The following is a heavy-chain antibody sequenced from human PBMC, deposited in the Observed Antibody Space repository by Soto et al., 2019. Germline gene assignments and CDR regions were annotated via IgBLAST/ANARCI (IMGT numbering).Heavy chain of an antibody. D-gene: IGHD2-8*01. CDR1: GFGFSNAW. CDR2: IKSETDGETT. J-gene: IGHJ4*02. V-gene: IGHV3-15*01. CDR3: TTDLNGGFDY. Sequence: GGSLRLSCAASGFGFSNAWMSWVRQAPGKGLEWVGRIKSETDGETTDYVAPVKGRFTISRDDSKNTLYLQMNSLKIEDTAVYYCTTDLNGGFDYWGRGTLVTVSS.